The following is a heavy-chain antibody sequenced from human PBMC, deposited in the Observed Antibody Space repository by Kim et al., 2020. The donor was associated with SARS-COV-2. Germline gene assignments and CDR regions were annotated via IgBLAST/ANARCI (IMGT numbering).Heavy chain of an antibody. J-gene: IGHJ5*02. CDR3: ARGGWNYYGSGRSAPNRPTMYNWFDP. CDR1: GGSFSGYY. CDR2: INHSGST. V-gene: IGHV4-34*01. D-gene: IGHD3-10*01. Sequence: SETLSLTCAVYGGSFSGYYWSWIRQPPGKGLEWIGEINHSGSTNYNPSLKSRVTISVDTSKNQFSLKLSSVTAADTAEYYCARGGWNYYGSGRSAPNRPTMYNWFDPWGQGTLVTVSS.